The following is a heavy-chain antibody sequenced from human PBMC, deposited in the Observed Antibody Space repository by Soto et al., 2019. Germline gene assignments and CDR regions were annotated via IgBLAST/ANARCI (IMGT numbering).Heavy chain of an antibody. J-gene: IGHJ4*02. CDR2: ISAGSGST. D-gene: IGHD1-26*01. Sequence: EVRLLESGGGLVEPGGSLRLSYVASGFTLSSYVTSWVRQAPGKGLEWVSGISAGSGSTHYADSVKGRFTISRDDSKNTLYLQMNILRVEDTALYYCSKGWGDYWGQGTVVTVSS. CDR1: GFTLSSYV. V-gene: IGHV3-23*01. CDR3: SKGWGDY.